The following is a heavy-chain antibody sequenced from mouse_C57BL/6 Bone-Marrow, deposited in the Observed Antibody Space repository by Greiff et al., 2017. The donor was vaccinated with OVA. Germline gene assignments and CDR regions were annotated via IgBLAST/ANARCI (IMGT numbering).Heavy chain of an antibody. CDR2: INYDGSST. D-gene: IGHD1-1*01. J-gene: IGHJ1*03. CDR1: GFTFSDYY. CDR3: ARDRGLLRYRYFDV. Sequence: EVKLVESAGGLVQPGSSMKLSCTASGFTFSDYYMAWVRQVPEKGLEWVANINYDGSSTYYLDSLKSRFIISRDNAKNILYLQMSSLKSEDTATYYCARDRGLLRYRYFDVWGTGTTVTVSS. V-gene: IGHV5-16*01.